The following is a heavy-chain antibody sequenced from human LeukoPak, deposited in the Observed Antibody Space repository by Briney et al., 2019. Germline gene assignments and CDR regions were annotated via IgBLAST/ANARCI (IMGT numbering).Heavy chain of an antibody. CDR1: GESLSGYY. CDR3: ATSGGTLGPTNYFAY. J-gene: IGHJ4*02. D-gene: IGHD3-16*01. V-gene: IGHV4-34*01. CDR2: INHSGST. Sequence: PSETLSLTCAVYGESLSGYYWSWIRQPPRKGLEWIGEINHSGSTNYNPSLKSRVTISVDTSKNQFSLKLSSVTAADTAVYYCATSGGTLGPTNYFAYWGQGTLVTVSS.